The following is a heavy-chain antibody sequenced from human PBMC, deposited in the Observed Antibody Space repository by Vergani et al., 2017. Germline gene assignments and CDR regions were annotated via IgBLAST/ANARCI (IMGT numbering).Heavy chain of an antibody. J-gene: IGHJ3*02. CDR1: GLTFSSYS. D-gene: IGHD3-10*01. V-gene: IGHV3-48*01. CDR2: ISSSSSTI. Sequence: EVQLVESGGGLVQPGGSLRLSCAASGLTFSSYSMNWVRQAPGKGLEWVSYISSSSSTIYYAESVKGRFTISSDNAKNPLYLKMNSLRAEDTAVYYCARAPGSGSYVFFGDAFDIWGKGTMVTVSS. CDR3: ARAPGSGSYVFFGDAFDI.